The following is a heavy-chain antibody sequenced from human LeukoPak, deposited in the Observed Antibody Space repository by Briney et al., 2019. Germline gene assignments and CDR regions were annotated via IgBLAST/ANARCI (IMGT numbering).Heavy chain of an antibody. J-gene: IGHJ4*02. CDR2: ISYDGSNK. CDR1: GLTFSGYA. CDR3: ARAILLTGSEYYFDS. D-gene: IGHD3-9*01. V-gene: IGHV3-30-3*01. Sequence: GGSLRFSGAASGLTFSGYAMHWVRKAPGKGLEWGAVISYDGSNKYYADSVKGRSTISRDNSKNTLYLQMNSLRAEDTAVYYCARAILLTGSEYYFDSWGQGTLVTVSS.